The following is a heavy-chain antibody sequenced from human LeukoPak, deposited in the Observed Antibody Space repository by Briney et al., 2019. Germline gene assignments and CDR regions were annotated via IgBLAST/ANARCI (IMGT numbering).Heavy chain of an antibody. CDR3: ARGGMFYGDYFSLGY. V-gene: IGHV4-59*01. Sequence: PSETLSLTCTGSGGSISSYYWSWIRQPPGKGLEWIGYIYYSGSTNYNPSLKSRVTISVDTSKNQFSLKLSSVTAADTAVYYCARGGMFYGDYFSLGYWGQGTLVTVSS. CDR2: IYYSGST. J-gene: IGHJ4*02. D-gene: IGHD4-17*01. CDR1: GGSISSYY.